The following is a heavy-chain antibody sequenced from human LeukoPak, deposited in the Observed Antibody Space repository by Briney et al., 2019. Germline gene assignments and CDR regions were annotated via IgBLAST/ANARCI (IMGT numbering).Heavy chain of an antibody. CDR1: GFTFRSYT. Sequence: GGSPRLSCAASGFTFRSYTMNWVRQAPGKGLEWVSYISSGSSTIYYADSVKGRFTISRDNAKNSLYLQVNSLRDEDTAVYYCARAGGLLWFGEVLESSDAFHIWGQGTMVTVSS. CDR3: ARAGGLLWFGEVLESSDAFHI. CDR2: ISSGSSTI. D-gene: IGHD3-10*01. J-gene: IGHJ3*02. V-gene: IGHV3-48*02.